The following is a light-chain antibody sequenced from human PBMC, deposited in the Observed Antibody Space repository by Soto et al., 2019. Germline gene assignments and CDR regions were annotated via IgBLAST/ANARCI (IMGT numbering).Light chain of an antibody. V-gene: IGKV1-5*03. Sequence: DIDLTQSPSTLSASVGDRITITCRASQSISRCLAWYQQKPGKAPKLLIYTTSSLESGVPSRFSGSGSGTEFTLTVSSLQPDDFATYYCQHYKDYSWTFGQGTKVEIK. J-gene: IGKJ1*01. CDR2: TTS. CDR1: QSISRC. CDR3: QHYKDYSWT.